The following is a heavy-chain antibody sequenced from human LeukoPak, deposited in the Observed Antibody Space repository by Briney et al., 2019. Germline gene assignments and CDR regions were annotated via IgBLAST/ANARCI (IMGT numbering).Heavy chain of an antibody. CDR2: IYYSGST. CDR1: GGSISSSSYY. J-gene: IGHJ4*02. V-gene: IGHV4-39*01. CDR3: ARPYYDFWSGYSENYFDY. Sequence: SETLSLTCTVSGGSISSSSYYWGWIRQPPGKGLEWIGSIYYSGSTYYNPSLKSRVTISVDTSKNQFSLKLSSVTAADTAVYYCARPYYDFWSGYSENYFDYWGQGTLVTVSS. D-gene: IGHD3-3*01.